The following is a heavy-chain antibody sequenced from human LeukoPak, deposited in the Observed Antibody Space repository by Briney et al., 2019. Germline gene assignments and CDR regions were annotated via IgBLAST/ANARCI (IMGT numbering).Heavy chain of an antibody. J-gene: IGHJ3*02. V-gene: IGHV3-7*01. Sequence: GGSLRLSCSASGFTFSNYWINWVRQAPGKGLDWVANIKQDGSEKYYVNSVKGRFTISRDNAKNSLYPQMNNLRVEDTAVYYCARDRYSGGYGGKFAFDIWGQGTMVTVSS. CDR2: IKQDGSEK. CDR3: ARDRYSGGYGGKFAFDI. D-gene: IGHD1-26*01. CDR1: GFTFSNYW.